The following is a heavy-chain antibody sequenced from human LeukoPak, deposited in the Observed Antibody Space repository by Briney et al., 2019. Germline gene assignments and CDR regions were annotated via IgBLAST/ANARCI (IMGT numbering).Heavy chain of an antibody. CDR2: SRNKAKSYTT. D-gene: IGHD5-12*01. J-gene: IGHJ4*02. V-gene: IGHV3-72*01. CDR1: GFTFSDHF. Sequence: SGGSLSLSCAASGFTFSDHFLDWVRQAPGKGLEWVGRSRNKAKSYTTEYAASVKGRFTISRDDSKNSLYLQMNSLKTEDTAVYYCATVGSVARSDYLDYWGQGTLVTVSS. CDR3: ATVGSVARSDYLDY.